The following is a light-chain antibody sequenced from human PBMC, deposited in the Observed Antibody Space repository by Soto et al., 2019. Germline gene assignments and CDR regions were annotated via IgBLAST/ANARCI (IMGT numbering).Light chain of an antibody. CDR2: EVT. Sequence: QSALTQPASVSGSPGQSITMSCTGASSDLGGYNYVSWYRQYPGKAPKLMIFEVTNRPSGVSNRFSGSKSGNTASLTISGLQPEDEADYYCCSYTTSGTPVFGGGTKVTVL. J-gene: IGLJ2*01. CDR3: CSYTTSGTPV. CDR1: SSDLGGYNY. V-gene: IGLV2-14*01.